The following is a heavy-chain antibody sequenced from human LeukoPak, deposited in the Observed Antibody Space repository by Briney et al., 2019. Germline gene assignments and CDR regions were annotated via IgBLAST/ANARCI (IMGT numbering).Heavy chain of an antibody. CDR2: INPNSGDT. J-gene: IGHJ6*03. CDR1: GYTFTGYY. D-gene: IGHD4-17*01. Sequence: ASVKVSCKASGYTFTGYYMHWVRQAPGQGLEWMGWINPNSGDTNYAQKFQGRVTMTRDTSISTAYMELSRLRSDDTAVYYCARGNFYGDYPKNYYYYYMDVWGKGTTVTISS. V-gene: IGHV1-2*02. CDR3: ARGNFYGDYPKNYYYYYMDV.